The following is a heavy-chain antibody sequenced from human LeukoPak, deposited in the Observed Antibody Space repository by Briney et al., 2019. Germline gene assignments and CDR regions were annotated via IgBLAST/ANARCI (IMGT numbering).Heavy chain of an antibody. CDR1: GFTFSTFA. V-gene: IGHV3-7*01. CDR3: ASETGTTSGFDY. J-gene: IGHJ4*02. Sequence: GGSLRLSCAASGFTFSTFAMIWVRQAPGKGLEWVANIKQDGSEKYYVDSVKGRFTISRDNAKNSLYLQMNSLRAEDTAVYYCASETGTTSGFDYWGQGTLVTVSS. CDR2: IKQDGSEK. D-gene: IGHD1-1*01.